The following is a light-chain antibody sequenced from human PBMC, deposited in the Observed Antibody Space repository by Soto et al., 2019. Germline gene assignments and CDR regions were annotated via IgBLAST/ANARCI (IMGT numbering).Light chain of an antibody. Sequence: DIQMTQSPSTLSGSVGDRVTITFQASQDISNYLNWYQQKPGKAPKLLIYDASNLETGVPSRFSGSGSGTDFTFTISSLQPEDIATYYCQQYDNLPLTFGGGTKV. CDR3: QQYDNLPLT. CDR2: DAS. CDR1: QDISNY. V-gene: IGKV1-33*01. J-gene: IGKJ4*01.